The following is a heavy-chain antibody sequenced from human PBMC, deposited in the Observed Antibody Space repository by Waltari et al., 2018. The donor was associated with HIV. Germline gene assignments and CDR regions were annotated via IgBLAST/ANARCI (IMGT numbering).Heavy chain of an antibody. V-gene: IGHV3-53*01. CDR2: IYSGGST. J-gene: IGHJ4*02. Sequence: EVQLVESGGGLIQPGGSLRLSCADSGFTVSSTKMTWVRQAPGKGLEWVSVIYSGGSTYYADSVKGRFTISRDNSKNTLYLQMNSLRAEDTAVYYCASFIAAAGRVYWGQGTLVTVSS. CDR3: ASFIAAAGRVY. CDR1: GFTVSSTK. D-gene: IGHD6-13*01.